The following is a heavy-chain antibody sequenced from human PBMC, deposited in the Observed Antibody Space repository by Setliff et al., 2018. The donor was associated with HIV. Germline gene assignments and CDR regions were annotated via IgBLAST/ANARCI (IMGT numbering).Heavy chain of an antibody. CDR1: GYTFTNYY. Sequence: ASVKVSCKTSGYTFTNYYVNWVRQAPGQGLEWMGIINCENGDTIYAQNFKDRVTVTRDTSTSTVYMDLSSLRPEDTAVYYCARETQTGTGSYLNWGQGTLVTVS. V-gene: IGHV1-46*01. J-gene: IGHJ4*02. CDR3: ARETQTGTGSYLN. D-gene: IGHD3-10*01. CDR2: INCENGDT.